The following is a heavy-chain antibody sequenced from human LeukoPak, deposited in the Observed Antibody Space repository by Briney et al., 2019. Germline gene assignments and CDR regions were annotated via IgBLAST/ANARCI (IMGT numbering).Heavy chain of an antibody. CDR1: GFTFSSYA. Sequence: GGSLRLSCGASGFTFSSYAMSWVRQAPRKGLEWVSSISGSGNTNYVDSVKGRFTISRDNSENTLYLQMNSLRAEDTALYYCATQRSAGQSIWFDPWGQGTLVTVSS. CDR2: ISGSGNT. V-gene: IGHV3-23*01. J-gene: IGHJ5*02. D-gene: IGHD6-13*01. CDR3: ATQRSAGQSIWFDP.